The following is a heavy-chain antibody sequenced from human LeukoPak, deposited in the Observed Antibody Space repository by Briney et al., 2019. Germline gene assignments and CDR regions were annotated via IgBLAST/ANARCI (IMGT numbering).Heavy chain of an antibody. V-gene: IGHV4-34*01. J-gene: IGHJ5*02. D-gene: IGHD2-15*01. CDR3: ARYIVVVVAATQYNWFDP. Sequence: SETLSLTCAVYGGSFRGYYCSWSRQPPGKGQEWIGEINHSGSTNYNPSLKSRVTISVDTSKNQFSLKLSSVTAADTAVYYCARYIVVVVAATQYNWFDPWGQGTLVTVSS. CDR2: INHSGST. CDR1: GGSFRGYY.